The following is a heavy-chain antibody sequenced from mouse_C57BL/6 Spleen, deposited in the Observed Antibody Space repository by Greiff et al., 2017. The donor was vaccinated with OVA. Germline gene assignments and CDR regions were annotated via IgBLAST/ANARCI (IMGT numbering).Heavy chain of an antibody. CDR2: IYPGDGDT. Sequence: VMLVESGAELVKPGASVKISCKASGYAFSSYWMNWVKQRPGKGLEWIGQIYPGDGDTNYNGKFKGKATLTVDKPSSTAYMQLSSLTSEDSAVYYCARGGDSYAMDYWGQGTSVTVSS. CDR3: ARGGDSYAMDY. CDR1: GYAFSSYW. J-gene: IGHJ4*01. V-gene: IGHV1-80*01.